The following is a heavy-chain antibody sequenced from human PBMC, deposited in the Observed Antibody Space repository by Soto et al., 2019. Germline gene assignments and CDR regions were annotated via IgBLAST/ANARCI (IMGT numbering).Heavy chain of an antibody. J-gene: IGHJ4*02. D-gene: IGHD3-22*01. Sequence: ASVKVSCKASGYTFTSYAMHWVRQAPGQRLEWMGWINAGNGNTKYSQKFQGRVTITRDTSASTAYMELSGLRSEDTAVYYCARVGYYYDSSGYPYYWGQGTLVTVSS. CDR3: ARVGYYYDSSGYPYY. V-gene: IGHV1-3*01. CDR1: GYTFTSYA. CDR2: INAGNGNT.